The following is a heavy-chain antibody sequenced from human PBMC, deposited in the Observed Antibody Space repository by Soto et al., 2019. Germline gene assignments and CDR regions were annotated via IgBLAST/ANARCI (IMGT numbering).Heavy chain of an antibody. CDR3: AREQLLAKDSSYGMDV. CDR2: IIPIFGTA. V-gene: IGHV1-69*01. J-gene: IGHJ6*02. CDR1: GGTFSSYA. D-gene: IGHD6-19*01. Sequence: QVQLVQSGAEVKKPGSSVKVSCKASGGTFSSYAISWVRQAPGQGLEWMGGIIPIFGTANYAQKFQGRVMITADESTSTAYMELMSLRSEDTAVYDYAREQLLAKDSSYGMDVWGQGTTVTVSS.